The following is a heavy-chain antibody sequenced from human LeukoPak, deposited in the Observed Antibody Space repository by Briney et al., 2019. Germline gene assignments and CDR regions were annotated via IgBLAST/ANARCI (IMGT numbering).Heavy chain of an antibody. J-gene: IGHJ5*02. CDR1: GGSISSGSYY. V-gene: IGHV4-61*02. CDR3: ASYNYDFGFDP. D-gene: IGHD3-3*01. Sequence: SETLSLTCTVSGGSISSGSYYWSWIRQPAGKGLEWIGRIYTSGSTNYNPPLKSRVTISVDTSKNQFSLKLSSVTAADTAVYYCASYNYDFGFDPWGQGTLVTVSS. CDR2: IYTSGST.